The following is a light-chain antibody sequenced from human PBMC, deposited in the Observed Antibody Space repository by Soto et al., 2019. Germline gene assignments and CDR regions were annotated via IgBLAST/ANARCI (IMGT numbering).Light chain of an antibody. J-gene: IGKJ2*01. CDR1: QGIRND. Sequence: AIQMTQFPSFLSASVGDRVTITCRASQGIRNDLGWYQQKPGKAPKLLIYGASSLQSGVPARFSGSGSGTDFTLTISSLQPEDFATYYCLQDYNSPYTCGQGTKLEIK. V-gene: IGKV1-6*01. CDR2: GAS. CDR3: LQDYNSPYT.